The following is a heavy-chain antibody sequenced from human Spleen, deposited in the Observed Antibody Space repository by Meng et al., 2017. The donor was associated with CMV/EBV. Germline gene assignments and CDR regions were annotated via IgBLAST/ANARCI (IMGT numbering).Heavy chain of an antibody. D-gene: IGHD3-3*01. Sequence: SETLSLTCTVSGYSISSGYYWGWIRQPPGKGLEWIGSIYHSGSTYYNPSLKSRVTISVDTSKNQFSLKLSSVTAADTAVYYCARDSRYYDFWSGYYSLMDVWGQGTTVTVSS. J-gene: IGHJ6*02. V-gene: IGHV4-38-2*02. CDR3: ARDSRYYDFWSGYYSLMDV. CDR2: IYHSGST. CDR1: GYSISSGYY.